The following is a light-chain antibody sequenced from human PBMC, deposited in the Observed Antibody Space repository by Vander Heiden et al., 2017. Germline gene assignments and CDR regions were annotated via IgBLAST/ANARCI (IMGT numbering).Light chain of an antibody. CDR1: QSLLHSNGYNY. J-gene: IGKJ3*01. CDR2: LGS. V-gene: IGKV2-28*01. Sequence: DIVMTQSPLSLPVTPGEPASISCRSSQSLLHSNGYNYLDWYLQKPGQSPQLLIYLGSNRASGVPDRFRGSASGTDFTIKISRVDAEDVRVYYCRRALETGLTFGHGTKVDIK. CDR3: RRALETGLT.